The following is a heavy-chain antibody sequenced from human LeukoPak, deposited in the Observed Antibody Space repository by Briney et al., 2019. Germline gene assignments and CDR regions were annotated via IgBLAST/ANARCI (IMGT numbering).Heavy chain of an antibody. D-gene: IGHD4-23*01. CDR1: GVSLTTGGLA. CDR3: ARRPRATVGHKPPNYFDQ. CDR2: CYWGEGK. J-gene: IGHJ4*02. V-gene: IGHV2-5*02. Sequence: SGPALVHPTQPLTLTCSFSGVSLTTGGLAVTWIRQSPGRALEWLALCYWGEGKRYNPSLQSRLTITKDTSKSQVVLTMTNMAPVDTGTYFCARRPRATVGHKPPNYFDQWGQGTLVTVSA.